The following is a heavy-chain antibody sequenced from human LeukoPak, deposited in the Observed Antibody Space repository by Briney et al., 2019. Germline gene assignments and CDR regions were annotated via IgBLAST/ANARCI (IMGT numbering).Heavy chain of an antibody. CDR3: AKSGASPLYHMDV. J-gene: IGHJ6*03. CDR1: AFTLSTYA. D-gene: IGHD1-26*01. V-gene: IGHV3-23*01. Sequence: GGSLRLSCAASAFTLSTYAMSWVRQAPGKGLEWVSGLTGSSATAYHAGSVKGRFTTSRDDSKNTVYLQMSSLRVDDTAIYYCAKSGASPLYHMDVWGKGATVTVSS. CDR2: LTGSSATA.